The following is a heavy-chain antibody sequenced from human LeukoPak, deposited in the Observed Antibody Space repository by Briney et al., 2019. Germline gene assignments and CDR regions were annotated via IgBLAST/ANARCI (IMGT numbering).Heavy chain of an antibody. Sequence: SESLSLTSTVSAGSISSYYWSWIRQPAGKGLEWIGRIYTSGSTNYNPSLKSRVTMTVDTSKNQFSLKLSAVTAADTAVYYCARDRPAAVYYDYGMDVWGKGTTVTVSS. CDR3: ARDRPAAVYYDYGMDV. CDR2: IYTSGST. V-gene: IGHV4-4*07. D-gene: IGHD2-2*01. CDR1: AGSISSYY. J-gene: IGHJ6*04.